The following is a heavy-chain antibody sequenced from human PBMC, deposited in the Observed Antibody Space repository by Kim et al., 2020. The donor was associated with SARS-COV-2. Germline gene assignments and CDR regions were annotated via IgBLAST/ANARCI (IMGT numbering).Heavy chain of an antibody. CDR3: AKAGMGGGAFDI. J-gene: IGHJ3*02. Sequence: YYADSVKGRFTISRDNSKNTRYLQMNSLRAEDTAVYYCAKAGMGGGAFDIWGQGTMVTVSS. D-gene: IGHD3-16*01. V-gene: IGHV3-23*01.